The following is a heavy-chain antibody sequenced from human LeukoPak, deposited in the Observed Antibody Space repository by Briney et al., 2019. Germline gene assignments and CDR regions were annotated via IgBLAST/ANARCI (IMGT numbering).Heavy chain of an antibody. CDR1: AGSLSNYY. D-gene: IGHD1-7*01. Sequence: KASETLSLTCAVYAGSLSNYYWSWIRQPPGKGLKWIGEINHNRYTNYNPSLKSRVTISVDTSRNQFSLRLSSVTAADTAVYYCARGRELPHDPFDIWGQGTLVTVSS. CDR3: ARGRELPHDPFDI. CDR2: INHNRYT. V-gene: IGHV4-34*01. J-gene: IGHJ3*02.